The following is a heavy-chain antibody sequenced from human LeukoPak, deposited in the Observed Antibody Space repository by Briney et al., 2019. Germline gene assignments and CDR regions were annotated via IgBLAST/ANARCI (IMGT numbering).Heavy chain of an antibody. Sequence: GGSLRLSCAASGFTFSSYAMSWVRQPPGKGLEWVSAISGSGGSTYYADSVKGRFTISRDNSKNTLYLQMDSLRVEDTAVYYCAKDKVRALWFGELYYFDYWGQGTLVTVSS. CDR1: GFTFSSYA. V-gene: IGHV3-23*01. D-gene: IGHD3-10*01. CDR2: ISGSGGST. J-gene: IGHJ4*02. CDR3: AKDKVRALWFGELYYFDY.